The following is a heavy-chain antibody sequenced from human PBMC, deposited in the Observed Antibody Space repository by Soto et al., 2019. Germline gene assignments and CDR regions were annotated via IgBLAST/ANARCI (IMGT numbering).Heavy chain of an antibody. CDR2: IYYSGST. CDR3: ASHKGAIVVVVAASLDY. Sequence: SETLSLTCTVSGGSISSSSYYWGWIRQPPGKGLEWIGSIYYSGSTYYNPSLKSRVTISVDTSKNQFSLKLSSVTAADTAVYYCASHKGAIVVVVAASLDYWGQGTLVTVPQ. CDR1: GGSISSSSYY. V-gene: IGHV4-39*01. D-gene: IGHD2-15*01. J-gene: IGHJ4*02.